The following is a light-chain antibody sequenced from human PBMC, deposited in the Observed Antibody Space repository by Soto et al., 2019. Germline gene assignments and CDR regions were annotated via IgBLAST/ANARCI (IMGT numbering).Light chain of an antibody. CDR2: KAS. Sequence: DIQMTQSPSTLSASVGDGVTITCRASQSISSWLAWYQQKPGKAPKLLIYKASSLESEVPSTFIGSGSGTEFTLTISSLQPHDFATYYCQQYNSYSWTFGQGTKVEIK. CDR3: QQYNSYSWT. J-gene: IGKJ1*01. CDR1: QSISSW. V-gene: IGKV1-5*03.